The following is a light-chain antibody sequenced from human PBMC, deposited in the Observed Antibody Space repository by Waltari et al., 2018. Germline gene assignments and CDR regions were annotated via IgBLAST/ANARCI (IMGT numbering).Light chain of an antibody. CDR1: QSVSSN. J-gene: IGKJ2*01. Sequence: EIVMTQSPATLSVSPGEGATLSCRASQSVSSNLAWYQQTPGQAPRLLIYGASTRATGIPARFSGSGSGREFTLTISSLQSEDFAAYYCQQYDNWPPYTFGQGTKLEIK. V-gene: IGKV3D-15*01. CDR2: GAS. CDR3: QQYDNWPPYT.